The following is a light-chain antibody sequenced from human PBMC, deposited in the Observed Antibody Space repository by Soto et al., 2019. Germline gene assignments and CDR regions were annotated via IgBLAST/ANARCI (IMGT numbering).Light chain of an antibody. V-gene: IGKV3-20*01. Sequence: EIVLTQSPGTLSLSPGERATLSCRASQSLSGQLAWYQQKPGQAPRLLIYGASNRATGIPDRFSGSGSGTDFTLTISRLEPEDFAVYYCQQYGSSGTFGQGTKVDIK. CDR3: QQYGSSGT. CDR2: GAS. CDR1: QSLSGQ. J-gene: IGKJ1*01.